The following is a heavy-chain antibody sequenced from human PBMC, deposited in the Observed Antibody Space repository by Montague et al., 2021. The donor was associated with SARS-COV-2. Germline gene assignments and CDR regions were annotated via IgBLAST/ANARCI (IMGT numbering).Heavy chain of an antibody. CDR2: XXWXXXR. Sequence: PALVKPTQTLTLTCTFSGFSLTSTGVAVGWIRQPPGKALEWLAXXXWXXXRLXTPSLENRLTVTKDIPKKQVVLTMTDMDPVDTATYHCAAGWFYFDHWDQGIEVTVSS. CDR1: GFSLTSTGVA. CDR3: AAGWFYFDH. J-gene: IGHJ4*02. V-gene: IGHV2-5*02. D-gene: IGHD2-15*01.